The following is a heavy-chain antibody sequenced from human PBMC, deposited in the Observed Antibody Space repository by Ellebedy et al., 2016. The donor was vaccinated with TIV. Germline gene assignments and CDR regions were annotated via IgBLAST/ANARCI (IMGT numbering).Heavy chain of an antibody. V-gene: IGHV3-7*04. J-gene: IGHJ4*02. Sequence: GGSLRLSXAASGFSISNHWMSWVRQAPGKGLEWVANIKEDGSRIHYVDAVKGRFSVSRDNAKNSLFLQMNSLRVDDTAVYYCGRILVDGGQWHYFDYWGPGTLVTVSS. CDR1: GFSISNHW. CDR2: IKEDGSRI. D-gene: IGHD6-19*01. CDR3: GRILVDGGQWHYFDY.